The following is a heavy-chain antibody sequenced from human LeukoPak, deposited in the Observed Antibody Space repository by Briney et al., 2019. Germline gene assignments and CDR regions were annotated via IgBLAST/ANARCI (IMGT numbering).Heavy chain of an antibody. CDR2: ISSSGSTI. CDR1: GFTFSSYE. V-gene: IGHV3-48*03. D-gene: IGHD2-15*01. J-gene: IGHJ4*02. CDR3: ARDTDRMVAATWGAYYFDY. Sequence: GGSLRLSCAASGFTFSSYEMNWVRQAPGKGLEWVSYISSSGSTIYYADSVKGRFTISRDNAKNSLYLQMNSLRAEDTAVYYCARDTDRMVAATWGAYYFDYWGQGTLVTVSS.